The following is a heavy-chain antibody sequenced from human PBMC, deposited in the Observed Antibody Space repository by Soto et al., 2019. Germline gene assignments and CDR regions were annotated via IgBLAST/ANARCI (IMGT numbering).Heavy chain of an antibody. Sequence: GGSLRLSGGASGFTFRRYAMSWVRQAPGKGREWGSAISGSGGSTYYAGSVKGRFTISRENSKNTRYRQRNSRRAEDTAVNNYANVLCGYERTMIFVVITGTFDYWGQGTPVTVSS. D-gene: IGHD3-22*01. J-gene: IGHJ4*02. CDR3: ANVLCGYERTMIFVVITGTFDY. V-gene: IGHV3-23*01. CDR2: ISGSGGST. CDR1: GFTFRRYA.